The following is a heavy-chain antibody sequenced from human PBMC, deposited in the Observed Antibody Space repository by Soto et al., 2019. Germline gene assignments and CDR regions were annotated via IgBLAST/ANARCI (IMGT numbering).Heavy chain of an antibody. V-gene: IGHV3-23*01. Sequence: GSLRLSCVASGFTFSDYAMTWVRHVPGRGLEWVASLDGAGGSTYYADSVRGRFTISRDNSQNTLLLQMKRLTVDDTAIYYCAAPRDEYGSGVSWFTYGMDIWGQGTTVPVS. CDR3: AAPRDEYGSGVSWFTYGMDI. D-gene: IGHD3-10*01. CDR2: LDGAGGST. CDR1: GFTFSDYA. J-gene: IGHJ6*02.